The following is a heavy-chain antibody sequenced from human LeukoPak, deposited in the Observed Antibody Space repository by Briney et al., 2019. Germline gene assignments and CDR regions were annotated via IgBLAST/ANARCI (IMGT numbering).Heavy chain of an antibody. CDR1: GFKFDGYA. Sequence: GGTLRLSCVASGFKFDGYAMHWVRQAPGKGLEWVSLISGDGTFTYYADSVKGRFTISRDNSKSSLYLQMNSLRTEDTALYYCAKDGAYSSGYYSGFDYWGQGTRVTVSS. CDR3: AKDGAYSSGYYSGFDY. D-gene: IGHD3-22*01. V-gene: IGHV3-43*02. J-gene: IGHJ4*02. CDR2: ISGDGTFT.